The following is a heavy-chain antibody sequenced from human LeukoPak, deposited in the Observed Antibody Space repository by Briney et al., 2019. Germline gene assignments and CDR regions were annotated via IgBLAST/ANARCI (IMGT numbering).Heavy chain of an antibody. J-gene: IGHJ5*02. CDR1: VYSFTSYW. V-gene: IGHV5-51*01. CDR3: SRQGGCSSTSCYSNWFDP. D-gene: IGHD2-2*01. Sequence: GASLKISCKGSVYSFTSYWIGAVRQMPGNGLEWMGIIYHGDSDTRYSPSFQGQVTISADKSISTAYLQWSSLKASDTAMYYCSRQGGCSSTSCYSNWFDPWGQGTLVTVSS. CDR2: IYHGDSDT.